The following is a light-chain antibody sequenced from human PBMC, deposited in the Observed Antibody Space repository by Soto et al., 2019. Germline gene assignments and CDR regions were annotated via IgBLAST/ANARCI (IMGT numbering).Light chain of an antibody. V-gene: IGKV1-5*01. CDR2: DAS. CDR1: QSISSW. J-gene: IGKJ2*01. Sequence: DLQMTQSPSTLSASVGDRVTITCRASQSISSWLAWYQQKPGKAPKLLIYDASSLESGVPSRFSGSRSGTAFTLTISSLQPDDFATYYCQQYNSYSPLYTFGQGTKLEIK. CDR3: QQYNSYSPLYT.